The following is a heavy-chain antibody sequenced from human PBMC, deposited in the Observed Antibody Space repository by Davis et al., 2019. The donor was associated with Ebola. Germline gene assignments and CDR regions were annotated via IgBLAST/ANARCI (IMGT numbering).Heavy chain of an antibody. J-gene: IGHJ6*04. D-gene: IGHD6-19*01. CDR3: AKGGSGWPSDYSYGMGV. CDR1: GFTLSSYA. Sequence: GESLKISCAASGFTLSSYAMTWARQAPGQGLEWVSAVTSSGGGTYYADSVKGRFTISRDNSKSTLYLLMNSLRVEDTAVYYCAKGGSGWPSDYSYGMGVWGKGTTVTVSS. CDR2: VTSSGGGT. V-gene: IGHV3-23*01.